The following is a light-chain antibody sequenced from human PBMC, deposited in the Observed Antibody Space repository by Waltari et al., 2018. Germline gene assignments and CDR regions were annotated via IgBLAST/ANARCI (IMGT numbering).Light chain of an antibody. J-gene: IGKJ4*01. CDR3: QRRSNWPPTLT. CDR1: QTINNY. CDR2: AAS. V-gene: IGKV3-11*01. Sequence: EIVLTQSPATLSLSPGERATLSCRASQTINNYLAWYQQRPGQAPRLLIYAASTRATGIPARFSGSGSGTDFTLTISSLEPEDFAIYYCQRRSNWPPTLTFGGGTKVEIK.